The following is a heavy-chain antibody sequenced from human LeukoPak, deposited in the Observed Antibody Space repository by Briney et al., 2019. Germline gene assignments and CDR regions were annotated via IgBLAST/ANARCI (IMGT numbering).Heavy chain of an antibody. Sequence: KTSETLSLTCAVYGGSFSGYYWSWIRQPPGKGLEWIGEINHSGSTNYNPSLKSRVTISVDTSKNQFSLKLSSVTAADTAVYYCARRTSSIVVVPAAIDYWGQGTLVTVSS. CDR3: ARRTSSIVVVPAAIDY. CDR1: GGSFSGYY. V-gene: IGHV4-34*01. CDR2: INHSGST. D-gene: IGHD2-2*01. J-gene: IGHJ4*02.